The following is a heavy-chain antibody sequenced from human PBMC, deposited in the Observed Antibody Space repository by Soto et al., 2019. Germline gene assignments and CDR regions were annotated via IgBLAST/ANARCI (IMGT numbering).Heavy chain of an antibody. CDR3: AAATTWNFHFHY. J-gene: IGHJ4*02. CDR2: IWYDGSNK. CDR1: GFTISTHG. V-gene: IGHV3-33*01. Sequence: QVQLVESGGGVVQPGTSLRLSCAASGFTISTHGMHWVRQAPGKGLEWVANIWYDGSNKFYADSVKGRFTISKDNSKNTLYVEMNSLRAEATAVYYCAAATTWNFHFHYWGQGTQVTVSS. D-gene: IGHD1-7*01.